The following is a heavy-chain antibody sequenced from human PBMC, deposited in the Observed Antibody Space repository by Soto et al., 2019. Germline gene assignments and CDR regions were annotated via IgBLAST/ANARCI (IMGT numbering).Heavy chain of an antibody. J-gene: IGHJ4*02. V-gene: IGHV4-30-4*01. Sequence: TSETLSLTCTVSGGSIFRGDYNWSWIRQPPGKGLEWIGYIYYSGRTHYNPSLKSRVTISLDTSKNQFSLTLNSVTASDTAVYYCARDFGSGSYHLVYWGQGTQVTVSS. CDR2: IYYSGRT. CDR1: GGSIFRGDYN. CDR3: ARDFGSGSYHLVY. D-gene: IGHD3-10*01.